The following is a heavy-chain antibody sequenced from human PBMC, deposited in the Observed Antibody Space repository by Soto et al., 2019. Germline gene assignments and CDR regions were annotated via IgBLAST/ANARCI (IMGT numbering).Heavy chain of an antibody. Sequence: ASETLSLTCTVSGGSISSGGYYWSWIRQHPGKGLEWIGYIYYSGSTYYNPSLKSRVTISVDTSKNQFSLKLSSVTAADTAVYYCAREFRELLKGRYYYYGMDVWGQGTTVTVSS. V-gene: IGHV4-31*03. CDR1: GGSISSGGYY. J-gene: IGHJ6*02. CDR3: AREFRELLKGRYYYYGMDV. CDR2: IYYSGST. D-gene: IGHD3-10*01.